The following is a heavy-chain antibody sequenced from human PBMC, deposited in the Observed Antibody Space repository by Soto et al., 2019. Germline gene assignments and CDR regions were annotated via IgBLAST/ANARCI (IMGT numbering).Heavy chain of an antibody. V-gene: IGHV4-59*08. CDR3: ARRIAVAGYYYYRGMDV. Sequence: PSETLSLTCTVSGDSISSYYWSWIRQPPGKGLEYIGYIYYSGSTNYNPSLKSRVTISIDTSKNQFSLKLNSVTAADTAVYYCARRIAVAGYYYYRGMDVWGQGTTVTVSS. J-gene: IGHJ6*02. D-gene: IGHD6-19*01. CDR2: IYYSGST. CDR1: GDSISSYY.